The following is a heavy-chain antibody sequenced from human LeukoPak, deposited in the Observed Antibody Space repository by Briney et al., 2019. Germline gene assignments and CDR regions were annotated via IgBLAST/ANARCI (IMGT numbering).Heavy chain of an antibody. Sequence: ETLSLTCTVSGSSISTYYWSWIRQPPGKGLEWVTNIKQDGSEKYYVDSVRGRFTISRDNATNSLYLQMNSLRAEDTAVYYCARDLNYFDYWGQGTLVTVSS. CDR1: GSSISTYY. J-gene: IGHJ4*02. V-gene: IGHV3-7*01. CDR2: IKQDGSEK. CDR3: ARDLNYFDY.